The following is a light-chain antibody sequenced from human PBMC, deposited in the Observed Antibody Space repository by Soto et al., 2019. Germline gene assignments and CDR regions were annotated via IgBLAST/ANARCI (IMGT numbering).Light chain of an antibody. V-gene: IGKV1-5*01. J-gene: IGKJ2*01. Sequence: DIQMTQSPSTLSASVGDRVTISCRASQSINIWLAGYQQKAGKAPKLLIYDASTMENRVPVRFSGSGSGTEFTLTISGLQPDDFATYYCQQYNTYSYTFGQGTKLEIK. CDR1: QSINIW. CDR2: DAS. CDR3: QQYNTYSYT.